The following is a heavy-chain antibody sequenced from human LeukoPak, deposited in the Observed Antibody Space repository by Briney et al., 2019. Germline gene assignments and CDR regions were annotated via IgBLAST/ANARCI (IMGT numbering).Heavy chain of an antibody. J-gene: IGHJ4*02. D-gene: IGHD5-12*01. CDR1: GGSISSYY. V-gene: IGHV4-59*01. Sequence: SETLSLTCTVSGGSISSYYWSWIRQPPGKGLEWIGYIYYSGSTNYNPSLKSRVTISVDTSKNQFSLKLSSVTAADTAVYYCAGGGYSGYDLDYWGQGTLVTVSS. CDR2: IYYSGST. CDR3: AGGGYSGYDLDY.